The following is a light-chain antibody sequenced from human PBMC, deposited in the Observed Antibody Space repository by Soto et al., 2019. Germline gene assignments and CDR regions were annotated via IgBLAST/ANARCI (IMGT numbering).Light chain of an antibody. CDR2: GAS. J-gene: IGKJ2*01. CDR3: QQYGSSPVT. CDR1: QSVSSSY. V-gene: IGKV3-20*01. Sequence: EIALTQSPGTLSLSPGERATLSCRASQSVSSSYLAWYQQKPGQAPRLLIYGASSRATGIPDRFSGGGSGTDFTLTISRLEPEDFAVYYCQQYGSSPVTFGQGTKLEIK.